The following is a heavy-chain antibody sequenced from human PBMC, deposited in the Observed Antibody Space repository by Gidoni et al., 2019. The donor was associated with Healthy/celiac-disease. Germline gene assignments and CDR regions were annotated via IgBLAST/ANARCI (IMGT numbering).Heavy chain of an antibody. CDR3: ARGAMTAAGSGFGWFDP. J-gene: IGHJ5*02. V-gene: IGHV4-30-4*01. D-gene: IGHD6-13*01. Sequence: QVQLQESGPGLVKPSQTLSLTCTVSGGSISSGDYYWSWIRQPPGKGLEWIGYIYYSGSTYYNPSLKSRVTISVDTSKNQFSLKLSSVTAADTAVYYCARGAMTAAGSGFGWFDPWGQGTLVTVSS. CDR2: IYYSGST. CDR1: GGSISSGDYY.